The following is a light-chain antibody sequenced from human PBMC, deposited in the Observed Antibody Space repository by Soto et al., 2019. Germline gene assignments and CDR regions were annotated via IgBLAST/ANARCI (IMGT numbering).Light chain of an antibody. V-gene: IGLV2-8*01. CDR3: ISYAGSNNWV. CDR1: SSDVGGYNY. CDR2: EVS. Sequence: QSALTQPASVSGSPGQSITISCTGTSSDVGGYNYVSWYQQHPGKAPKLMIYEVSKRPSGVPDRISGSKSGNTASLTVSGLQAEDEADYYCISYAGSNNWVFGGGTKLTVL. J-gene: IGLJ3*02.